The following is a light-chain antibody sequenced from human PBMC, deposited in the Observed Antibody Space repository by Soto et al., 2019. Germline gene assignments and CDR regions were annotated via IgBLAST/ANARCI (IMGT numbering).Light chain of an antibody. V-gene: IGLV6-57*04. CDR1: GGSIASDF. CDR2: ENN. CDR3: QSYDSRNQV. Sequence: NFMLTQPHSVSESPGKTVTISCTRSGGSIASDFVQWYQQRPGSAPTTVIYENNRRPSEVPDRFSGSIDSSSNSASLTISGLTTEDEADYYCQSYDSRNQVFGGGTKLTVL. J-gene: IGLJ2*01.